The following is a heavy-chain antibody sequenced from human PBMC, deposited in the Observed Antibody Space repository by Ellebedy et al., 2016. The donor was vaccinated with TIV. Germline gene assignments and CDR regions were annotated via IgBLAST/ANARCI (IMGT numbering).Heavy chain of an antibody. J-gene: IGHJ6*02. CDR1: GESFSGYF. CDR2: INHSGST. D-gene: IGHD6-13*01. Sequence: MPSETLSLTCAVYGESFSGYFWSRIRQPTGKGLAWIGEINHSGSTNYNPSLKSRVTISVDSSKNQFSLKLSSVTAADTAVYYCSSVDRSSWAQTYYYYYGMDVWGQGTTVTVSS. CDR3: SSVDRSSWAQTYYYYYGMDV. V-gene: IGHV4-34*01.